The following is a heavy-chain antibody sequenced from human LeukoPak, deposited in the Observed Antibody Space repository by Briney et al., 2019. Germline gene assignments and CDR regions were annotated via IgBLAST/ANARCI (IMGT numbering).Heavy chain of an antibody. D-gene: IGHD5-18*01. Sequence: PSETLSLTCTVSGGSISSYYWSWIRQPPGKGLEWIGYIYYSGSTNYNPSLKSRVTISAHTFKNQFSLKLSSVTAADTAVYYCARVQIGYSYGLFDYWGQGTLVTVSS. J-gene: IGHJ4*02. CDR1: GGSISSYY. CDR2: IYYSGST. CDR3: ARVQIGYSYGLFDY. V-gene: IGHV4-59*01.